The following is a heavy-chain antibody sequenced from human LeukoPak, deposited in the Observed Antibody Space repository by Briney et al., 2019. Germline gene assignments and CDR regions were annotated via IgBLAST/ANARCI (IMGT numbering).Heavy chain of an antibody. V-gene: IGHV3-74*01. CDR2: INTDGSRT. D-gene: IGHD1-1*01. J-gene: IGHJ4*02. CDR3: VRDFSRTRLERPFDY. CDR1: GFTFSTYW. Sequence: PGGSLRLSCAASGFTFSTYWMHWVRQAPGKGLVWVSRINTDGSRTDSVEGRFTISKDNAKNSLYLQMNSLRAEDTAVYYCVRDFSRTRLERPFDYWGQGTLVTVSS.